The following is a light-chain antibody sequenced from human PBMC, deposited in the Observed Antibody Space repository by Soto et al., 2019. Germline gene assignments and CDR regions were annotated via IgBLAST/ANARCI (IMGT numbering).Light chain of an antibody. CDR1: QSVNTN. V-gene: IGKV3D-15*01. J-gene: IGKJ1*01. CDR3: QRYGSSPT. CDR2: GAS. Sequence: EIVMTQSPATLYVSPGDSATLSCRASQSVNTNVAWYRQDPGQAPRLVIYGASTKAAGTPGRFTGSGSGTDFTLTISRLEPEDFAVYYCQRYGSSPTFGQGTKVDIK.